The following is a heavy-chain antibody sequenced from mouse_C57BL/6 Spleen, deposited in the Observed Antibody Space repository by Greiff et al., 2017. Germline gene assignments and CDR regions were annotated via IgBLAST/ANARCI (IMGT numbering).Heavy chain of an antibody. D-gene: IGHD4-1*01. J-gene: IGHJ4*01. CDR1: GYTFTDYE. V-gene: IGHV1-15*01. Sequence: QVQLQQSGAELVRPGASVTLSCKASGYTFTDYEMHWVKQTPVHGLEWIGAIDPETGGTAYNQKFKGKAILTADKSSSTAYMEHRSLTSEDSAVYYCTRVKGLTSAMDYWGQGTSVTVSS. CDR3: TRVKGLTSAMDY. CDR2: IDPETGGT.